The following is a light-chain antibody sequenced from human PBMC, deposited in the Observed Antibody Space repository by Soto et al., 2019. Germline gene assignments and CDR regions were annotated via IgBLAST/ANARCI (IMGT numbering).Light chain of an antibody. J-gene: IGKJ4*01. CDR3: QQYNKWPPLT. CDR1: QSVAGN. CDR2: GSS. Sequence: EIGMTQSPATLSVSPGERATLSCRASQSVAGNVAWYQQKLGQAPRLLIYGSSTRAAGIPARFSGSGSGTEFTLTISSLQSEDVAVYYCQQYNKWPPLTFGGGTKVEIK. V-gene: IGKV3D-15*01.